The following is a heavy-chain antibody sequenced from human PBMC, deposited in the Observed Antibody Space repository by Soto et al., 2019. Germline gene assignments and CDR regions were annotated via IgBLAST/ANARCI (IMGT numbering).Heavy chain of an antibody. CDR1: GFTFSSYA. D-gene: IGHD2-2*01. CDR3: AKAELGISTSDFDY. V-gene: IGHV3-23*01. Sequence: LRLSCAASGFTFSSYAMSWVRQAPGKGLEWVSAISGSGGSTYYADSVKGRFTISRDNSKNTLYLQMNSLRAEDTAVYYCAKAELGISTSDFDYWGQGTLVTVSS. J-gene: IGHJ4*02. CDR2: ISGSGGST.